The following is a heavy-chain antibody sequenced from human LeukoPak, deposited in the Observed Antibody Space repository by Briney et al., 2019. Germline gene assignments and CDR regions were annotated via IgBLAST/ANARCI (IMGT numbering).Heavy chain of an antibody. V-gene: IGHV3-30*02. CDR1: GFTFSSYG. J-gene: IGHJ5*02. Sequence: GGSLRLSCAASGFTFSSYGMHWVRPAPGKGLEWVAFIRYDGSNKYYAGSVKGRFTISRDNSKNTLYLQMNSLRAEDTAVYYCARVMVRGVIVNNWFDPWGQGTLVTVSS. CDR3: ARVMVRGVIVNNWFDP. CDR2: IRYDGSNK. D-gene: IGHD3-10*01.